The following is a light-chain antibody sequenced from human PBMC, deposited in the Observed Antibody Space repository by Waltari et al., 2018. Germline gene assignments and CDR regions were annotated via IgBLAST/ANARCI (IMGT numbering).Light chain of an antibody. CDR3: QVWDSTSDHWV. CDR1: NSGTYH. V-gene: IGLV3-21*02. CDR2: DDT. J-gene: IGLJ3*02. Sequence: SYVLTQPPSVSVAPGQTARITCVGNNSGTYHVHWYQQKPGQAPGLVVYDDTDRPSGIPERFSGSNSGNTATLTINRVEAGDEADYHCQVWDSTSDHWVFGGGTKLTVL.